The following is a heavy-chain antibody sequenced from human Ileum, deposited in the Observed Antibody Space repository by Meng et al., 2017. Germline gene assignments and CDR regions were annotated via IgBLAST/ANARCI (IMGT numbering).Heavy chain of an antibody. J-gene: IGHJ3*02. CDR2: IYSTGST. CDR3: ARAHPYYDSSGYAFDI. CDR1: GGSNSNYY. V-gene: IGHV4-4*07. D-gene: IGHD3-22*01. Sequence: SETLSLTCTVSGGSNSNYYWNWIRQPAGEGLEWIGRIYSTGSTNYNPSLKSRVTMSVDTSKQQFSLELRSVTAADTAVYYGARAHPYYDSSGYAFDIWGQRTMVTVSS.